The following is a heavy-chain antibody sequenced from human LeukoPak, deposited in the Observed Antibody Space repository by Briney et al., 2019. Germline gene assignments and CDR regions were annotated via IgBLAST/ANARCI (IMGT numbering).Heavy chain of an antibody. CDR3: ARNNVHRYELLGAKWYFDL. Sequence: GGSLRLSCEVSEFALERYTMRWGRQAPGKGLEWVSSISGVGASYIFYADSVKGRFTISRDNARNSLYLQMDSLKVEDTALYYCARNNVHRYELLGAKWYFDLWGRGTLVSVSS. D-gene: IGHD3-10*01. V-gene: IGHV3-21*01. CDR2: ISGVGASYI. J-gene: IGHJ2*01. CDR1: EFALERYT.